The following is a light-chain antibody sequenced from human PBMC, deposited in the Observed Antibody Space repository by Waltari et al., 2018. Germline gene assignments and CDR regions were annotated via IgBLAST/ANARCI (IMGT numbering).Light chain of an antibody. J-gene: IGKJ3*01. CDR2: TAS. V-gene: IGKV1-39*01. Sequence: DIQMTQSPSSLSASVGDRVTITCRASQSISSYLNWYQHKPGKAPNLLIYTASSLQSGVPSRFSGSGSGTDFTLTINNLQPEDFATYYCQQSDSVPRGGFAFGPGTKVDIK. CDR3: QQSDSVPRGGFA. CDR1: QSISSY.